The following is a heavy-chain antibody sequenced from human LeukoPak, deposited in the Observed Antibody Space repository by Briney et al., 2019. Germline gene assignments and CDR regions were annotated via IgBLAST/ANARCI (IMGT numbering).Heavy chain of an antibody. D-gene: IGHD3-9*01. V-gene: IGHV3-9*01. CDR2: ISWNSGSI. Sequence: GGSLRLSCAASGFTFDDYAMHWVRQAPGKGLEWVSGISWNSGSIGYADSVKGRFTISRDNAKNSLYLQMNSLRAEDTALYYCAKALRYFDWLPLDYWGQGTLVTVSP. CDR3: AKALRYFDWLPLDY. J-gene: IGHJ4*02. CDR1: GFTFDDYA.